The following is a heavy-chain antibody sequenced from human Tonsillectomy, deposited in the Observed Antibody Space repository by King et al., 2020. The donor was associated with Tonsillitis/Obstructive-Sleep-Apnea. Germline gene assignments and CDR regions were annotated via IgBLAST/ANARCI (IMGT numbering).Heavy chain of an antibody. CDR1: GFTFSSYG. CDR3: VSSSGHTYVAFDI. V-gene: IGHV3-33*01. J-gene: IGHJ3*02. D-gene: IGHD6-19*01. CDR2: IWYDGSNK. Sequence: VQLVESGGGVVQPGRSLRLSCAASGFTFSSYGMHWVRQAPGKGLEWVAVIWYDGSNKYYADSVKGRFTISRDNSKNTLYLQMNSLRAEDTAAYYCVSSSGHTYVAFDIWGQGTMVTVSS.